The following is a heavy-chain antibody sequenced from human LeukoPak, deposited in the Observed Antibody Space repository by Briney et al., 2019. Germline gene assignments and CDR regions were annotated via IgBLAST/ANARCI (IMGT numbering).Heavy chain of an antibody. J-gene: IGHJ5*02. V-gene: IGHV4-30-2*01. CDR3: ARVNGYCSSTSCYSNWFDP. CDR2: IYHSGST. Sequence: SQTLSLTCAVSGGSISSGGYSWSWIRQPPGKGLEWIGYIYHSGSTYCNPSLKSRVTISVDRSKNQFSLKLSSVTAADTAVYYCARVNGYCSSTSCYSNWFDPWGQGTLVTVSS. CDR1: GGSISSGGYS. D-gene: IGHD2-2*03.